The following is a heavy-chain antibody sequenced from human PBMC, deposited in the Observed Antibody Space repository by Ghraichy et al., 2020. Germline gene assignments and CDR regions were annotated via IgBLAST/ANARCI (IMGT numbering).Heavy chain of an antibody. V-gene: IGHV1-69*13. D-gene: IGHD2-21*01. CDR2: IIPIFGST. CDR1: GGTFNSYA. Sequence: LVKVSCKTSGGTFNSYAISWVRQAPGQGLELMGGIIPIFGSTNFAERFQDRATITADESTNTVYMELSSLISEDTAVYYCVRAGPVANCGGDCFFYFDYWGPGTLVTVSS. J-gene: IGHJ4*02. CDR3: VRAGPVANCGGDCFFYFDY.